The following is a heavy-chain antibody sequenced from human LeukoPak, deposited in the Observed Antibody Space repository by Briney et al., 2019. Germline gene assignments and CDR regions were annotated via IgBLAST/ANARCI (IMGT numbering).Heavy chain of an antibody. CDR2: ISGSGGST. CDR3: AKAPPIGYCSSTTCYFDY. D-gene: IGHD2-2*01. V-gene: IGHV3-23*01. CDR1: GFTFSSYA. J-gene: IGHJ4*02. Sequence: GGSLRLSCAASGFTFSSYAMSWVRQAPGKGLEWGSAISGSGGSTYYADSVKGRFTISRDNSKNTLYLQMNSLRAEDTALYYCAKAPPIGYCSSTTCYFDYWGQGTLVTVSS.